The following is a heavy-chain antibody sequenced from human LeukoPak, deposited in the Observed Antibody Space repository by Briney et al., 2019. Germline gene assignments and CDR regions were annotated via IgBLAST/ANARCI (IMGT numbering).Heavy chain of an antibody. CDR2: IYHSGST. J-gene: IGHJ4*02. Sequence: KPSETLSLTCAVSGYSISSGYYWGWIRQPPGKGLEWIGSIYHSGSTYYNPSLKSRVTISVDTSKSQFSLKLSSVTAADTAVYYCARRRGSYSIDYWGQGTLVTVSS. CDR3: ARRRGSYSIDY. D-gene: IGHD1-26*01. V-gene: IGHV4-38-2*01. CDR1: GYSISSGYY.